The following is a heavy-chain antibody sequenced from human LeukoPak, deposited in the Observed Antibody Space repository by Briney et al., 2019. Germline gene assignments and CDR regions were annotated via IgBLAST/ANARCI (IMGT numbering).Heavy chain of an antibody. CDR1: GGSISSYY. V-gene: IGHV4-59*01. CDR3: ARETYYYDSSGFSRGHAFDI. Sequence: SETLSLTCTVSGGSISSYYWSWIRQPPGKVLEWIGYIYYSGSTNYNPSLKSRVTISVDTSKNQFSLKLSSVTAADTAVYYCARETYYYDSSGFSRGHAFDIWGQGTMVTVSS. CDR2: IYYSGST. J-gene: IGHJ3*02. D-gene: IGHD3-22*01.